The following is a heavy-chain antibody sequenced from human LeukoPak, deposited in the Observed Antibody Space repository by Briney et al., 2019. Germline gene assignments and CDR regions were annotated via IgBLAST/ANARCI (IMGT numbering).Heavy chain of an antibody. V-gene: IGHV1-3*01. D-gene: IGHD6-19*01. J-gene: IGHJ4*02. CDR1: GYTFSSYA. CDR2: INAGNGNT. Sequence: ASVKVSCKASGYTFSSYAMHWVRQAPGQRLEWMGWINAGNGNTKYSQKFQDRVTITRDTSASTAYMELSSLRSEDTAVYYCARPLFPGIAVAGLNWGQGTLVTVSS. CDR3: ARPLFPGIAVAGLN.